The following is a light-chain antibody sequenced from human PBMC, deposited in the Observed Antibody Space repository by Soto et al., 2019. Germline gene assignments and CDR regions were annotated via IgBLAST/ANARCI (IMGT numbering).Light chain of an antibody. CDR2: FGS. J-gene: IGKJ1*01. CDR1: QSLLHSNGYNY. Sequence: DIVMTQSPLSLPVTPGEPASISCRSSQSLLHSNGYNYLDWYLQKPGQSPQLLIYFGSHRASGVPDRFTGSGSGSGTDFTLKISRVEAEDVGVYYCMQPLETPQTFGQGTKVDIK. V-gene: IGKV2-28*01. CDR3: MQPLETPQT.